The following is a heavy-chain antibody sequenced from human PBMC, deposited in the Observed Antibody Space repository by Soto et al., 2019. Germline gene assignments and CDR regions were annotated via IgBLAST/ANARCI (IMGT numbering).Heavy chain of an antibody. CDR1: GFTFGSYG. D-gene: IGHD2-8*01. CDR3: ARGRRSCNNLSCHGGVDF. V-gene: IGHV3-21*02. Sequence: EVQLVESGGGQVNPGGSLRLSCAASGFTFGSYGMNWVRQAPGKGLEWVSFISASSNYKYYGDSVRGRFTTSRDNGRNSLFLLMNSLTAEDTAVYYCARGRRSCNNLSCHGGVDFWGQGTLVTVSS. J-gene: IGHJ4*02. CDR2: ISASSNYK.